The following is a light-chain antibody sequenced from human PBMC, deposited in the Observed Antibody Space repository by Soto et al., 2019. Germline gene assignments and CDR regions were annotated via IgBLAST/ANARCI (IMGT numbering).Light chain of an antibody. V-gene: IGKV3-20*01. J-gene: IGKJ1*01. CDR3: QQYGSSGT. CDR2: GAS. Sequence: EIVMTQSPGTLSVSPGERATLSCMASQTVSGSYVAWYQQKPGQTPRLLIYGASSRATGIPDRFSGSGSGTDFTLTISRLEPEDFAVYYCQQYGSSGTFGQGTKVDIK. CDR1: QTVSGSY.